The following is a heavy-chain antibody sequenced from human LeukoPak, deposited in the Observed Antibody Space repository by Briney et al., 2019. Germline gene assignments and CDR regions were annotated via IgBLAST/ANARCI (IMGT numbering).Heavy chain of an antibody. J-gene: IGHJ6*02. Sequence: GGSLRLSCAASGFTFSSYAMHWVRQAPGKGLEWVANIKQDGSEKIFVGSVKGRFTISRDNAKNSLYLQMSSLRADDTAVYYCARRLANYHGMDVWGQGTTVTVSS. V-gene: IGHV3-7*01. CDR2: IKQDGSEK. CDR3: ARRLANYHGMDV. CDR1: GFTFSSYA.